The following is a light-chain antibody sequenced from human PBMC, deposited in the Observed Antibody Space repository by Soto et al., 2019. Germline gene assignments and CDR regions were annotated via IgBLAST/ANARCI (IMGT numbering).Light chain of an antibody. Sequence: EKVMTQSPATLSVSPGERATLSCRASQSVSSNLAWYHQKPGKAPRLLIYGASSRATGIPDRFSGSGSGTEFTLTISSLQSEDFAVYYCQQYNNWLSITFGQGTRLEIK. CDR3: QQYNNWLSIT. J-gene: IGKJ5*01. V-gene: IGKV3D-15*01. CDR1: QSVSSN. CDR2: GAS.